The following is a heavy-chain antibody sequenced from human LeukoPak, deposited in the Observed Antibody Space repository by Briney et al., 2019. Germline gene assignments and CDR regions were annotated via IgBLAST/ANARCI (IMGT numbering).Heavy chain of an antibody. V-gene: IGHV4-38-2*02. Sequence: SETLSLTCTVSGYSISSGYYWGWTRQPPGKGLEWIGSIYHSGSTYYNPSLKSRVTISVGRSKNQFSLKLSSVTAADTAVYYCARGGFYGAAGDWFDPWGQGTLVTVSS. CDR2: IYHSGST. J-gene: IGHJ5*02. CDR1: GYSISSGYY. CDR3: ARGGFYGAAGDWFDP. D-gene: IGHD6-13*01.